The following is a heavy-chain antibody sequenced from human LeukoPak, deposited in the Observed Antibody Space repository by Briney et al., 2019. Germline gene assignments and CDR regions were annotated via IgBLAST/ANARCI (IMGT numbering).Heavy chain of an antibody. CDR3: ARGKYGGYFIDY. CDR1: GFTCTTHW. Sequence: GGSLRLSCGASGFTCTTHWIHWVRQDPGKGLVWVSRIKPDGSDTNYAGSVKGRFTISRDNAKNTVYLQMNSLRAEDTAVYYCARGKYGGYFIDYWGQGTLVTVSS. J-gene: IGHJ4*02. CDR2: IKPDGSDT. V-gene: IGHV3-74*01. D-gene: IGHD5-12*01.